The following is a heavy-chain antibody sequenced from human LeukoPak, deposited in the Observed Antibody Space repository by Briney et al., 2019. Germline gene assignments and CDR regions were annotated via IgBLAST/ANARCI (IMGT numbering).Heavy chain of an antibody. Sequence: SKTLPLTCTVSGGSISSYYWSWIRQPPGKGLEWIGYIYYSGSTNYNPSLKSRVTISVDTSKNQFSLKLSSVTAADTAVYYCASGPAGSGYLDYWGQGTLVTVSS. CDR3: ASGPAGSGYLDY. V-gene: IGHV4-59*01. CDR1: GGSISSYY. CDR2: IYYSGST. J-gene: IGHJ4*02. D-gene: IGHD3-3*01.